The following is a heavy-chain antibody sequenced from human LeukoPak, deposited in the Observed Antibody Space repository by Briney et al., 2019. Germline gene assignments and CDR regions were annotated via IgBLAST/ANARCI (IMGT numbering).Heavy chain of an antibody. J-gene: IGHJ4*02. D-gene: IGHD3-22*01. Sequence: GGSLRLSCAASGFTFSSYWMHWVRHAPGKGLVWVSRINSDGSSTSYADSVKGRFTISRDNAKNTLYLQMNNLRTDDAPVNYCASGVITRGEVGSFDYWGQGTLVTVSS. CDR2: INSDGSST. V-gene: IGHV3-74*01. CDR3: ASGVITRGEVGSFDY. CDR1: GFTFSSYW.